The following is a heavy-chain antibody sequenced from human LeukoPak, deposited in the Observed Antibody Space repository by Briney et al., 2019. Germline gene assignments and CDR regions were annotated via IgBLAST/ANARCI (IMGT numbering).Heavy chain of an antibody. Sequence: MPSETLSLTCTVSGGSISGSRTWGWVRQPPGKGPEWIGNIHNDGRTASNPSLKSRVTISVDTSKNQFSLKLSSVTAADTAVYYCARDLRRHYYGSGIPRGWFDPWGQGTLVTVSS. V-gene: IGHV4-39*07. CDR2: IHNDGRT. D-gene: IGHD3-10*01. J-gene: IGHJ5*02. CDR1: GGSISGSRT. CDR3: ARDLRRHYYGSGIPRGWFDP.